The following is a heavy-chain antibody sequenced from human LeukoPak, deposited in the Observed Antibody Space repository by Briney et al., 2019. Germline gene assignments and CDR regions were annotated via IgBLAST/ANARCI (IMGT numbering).Heavy chain of an antibody. J-gene: IGHJ5*02. D-gene: IGHD5-24*01. Sequence: SVKVSCKASGGTFSSYAISWVRQAPGQGLEWMGRIIPILGIANYAQKFQGRVTITADKSTSTAYMELSSLRSEDTAVYYCARGRDGYNDNWFDPWGQGTLVTSPQ. CDR1: GGTFSSYA. V-gene: IGHV1-69*04. CDR2: IIPILGIA. CDR3: ARGRDGYNDNWFDP.